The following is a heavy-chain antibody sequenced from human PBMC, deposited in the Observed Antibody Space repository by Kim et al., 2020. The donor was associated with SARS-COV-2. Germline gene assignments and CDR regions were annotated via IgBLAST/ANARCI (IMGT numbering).Heavy chain of an antibody. D-gene: IGHD1-26*01. CDR3: TTAYSGSYLSHYYYAMEV. V-gene: IGHV3-15*01. Sequence: GGSLRLSCAASGFTFSNAWMSWVRQAPGKGLEWVGHIKSKSDGGTADYAATVKGRFTISRDDSKNTLYLQVNSLKTEDTAVYYCTTAYSGSYLSHYYYAMEVWGQGTTVAVSS. CDR2: IKSKSDGGTA. J-gene: IGHJ6*02. CDR1: GFTFSNAW.